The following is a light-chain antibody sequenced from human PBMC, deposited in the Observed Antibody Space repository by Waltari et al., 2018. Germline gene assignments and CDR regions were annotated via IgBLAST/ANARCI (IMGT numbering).Light chain of an antibody. J-gene: IGKJ1*01. V-gene: IGKV3-15*01. Sequence: IVMTQSPATLSVSPGDRATLPCRASQGVSSKLAWYQQKPGQPPRLLLYDTSDRAAGIPARFSGSGSGTEFTLNITSVQAEDVATYYCQRYNRAPWTFGQGTKV. CDR1: QGVSSK. CDR2: DTS. CDR3: QRYNRAPWT.